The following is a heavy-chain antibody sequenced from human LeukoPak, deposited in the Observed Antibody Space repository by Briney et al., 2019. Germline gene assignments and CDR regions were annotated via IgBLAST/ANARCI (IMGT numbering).Heavy chain of an antibody. CDR1: GFTFSSYA. CDR3: ARRSYYDLDYFDY. CDR2: ITTSGGST. Sequence: TGGSLRLSCEASGFTFSSYAMSWVRQAPGKGLEWVSTITTSGGSTYYADSVKGRFTISRDNSKNTLYLQMNSLRAEDTAVYYCARRSYYDLDYFDYWGQGTLVTVSS. D-gene: IGHD1-26*01. J-gene: IGHJ4*02. V-gene: IGHV3-23*01.